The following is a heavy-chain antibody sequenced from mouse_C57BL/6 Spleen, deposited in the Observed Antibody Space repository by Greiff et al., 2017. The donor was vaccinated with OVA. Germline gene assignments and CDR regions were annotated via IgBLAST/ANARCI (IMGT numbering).Heavy chain of an antibody. CDR3: ARSLYYSNLDWYFDV. V-gene: IGHV1-52*01. CDR1: GYTFTSSW. J-gene: IGHJ1*03. CDR2: LDPSDSET. D-gene: IGHD2-5*01. Sequence: VQLQQPGAELVRPGSSVKLSCKASGYTFTSSWMHWVKQRPIQGLEWIGNLDPSDSETHYNQKFKDTATLTVDKSSSTAYMQLSSLTSEDSAVYYCARSLYYSNLDWYFDVWGTGTTVTVSS.